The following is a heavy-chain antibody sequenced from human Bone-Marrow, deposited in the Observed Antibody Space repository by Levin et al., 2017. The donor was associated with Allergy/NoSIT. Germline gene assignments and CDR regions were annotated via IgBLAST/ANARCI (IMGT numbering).Heavy chain of an antibody. V-gene: IGHV4-31*03. J-gene: IGHJ4*02. Sequence: NPSETLSLTCTVSGGSISSGGYYWSWIRQHPGKGLEWIGYIYYSGSTYYNPSLKSRVTISVDTSKNQFSLKLSSVTAADTAVYYCATTAGGVDLLCFDYWGQGTLVTVSS. CDR2: IYYSGST. D-gene: IGHD3-16*01. CDR1: GGSISSGGYY. CDR3: ATTAGGVDLLCFDY.